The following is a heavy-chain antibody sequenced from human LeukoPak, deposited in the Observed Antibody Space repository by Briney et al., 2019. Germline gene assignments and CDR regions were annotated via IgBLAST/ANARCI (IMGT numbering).Heavy chain of an antibody. V-gene: IGHV3-33*01. CDR2: IWYDGSNK. CDR1: GFTFSRFG. Sequence: GRSLRLSCAGSGFTFSRFGIHWVRQAPGKGLEWVAVIWYDGSNKYYVDSVKGRFTISRDNSKNTLYLQMNSLRAEDTAVYYCARAPETYYDFWSGYYTGIWFDPWGQGTLVTVSS. CDR3: ARAPETYYDFWSGYYTGIWFDP. J-gene: IGHJ5*02. D-gene: IGHD3-3*01.